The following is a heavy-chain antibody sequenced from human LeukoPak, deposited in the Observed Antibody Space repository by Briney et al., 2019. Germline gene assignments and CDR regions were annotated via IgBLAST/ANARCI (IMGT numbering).Heavy chain of an antibody. CDR2: ISSSSSYI. V-gene: IGHV3-21*01. CDR1: GFTFSSYS. CDR3: AREDAFYYYYMDV. Sequence: GGSLRLSCAASGFTFSSYSMNWVRQAPGKGLEWVSSISSSSSYIYYADSVKGRFTISRDNAKNSLYLQMNSLRAEDAAVYYCAREDAFYYYYMDVWGKGTTVTVSS. J-gene: IGHJ6*03.